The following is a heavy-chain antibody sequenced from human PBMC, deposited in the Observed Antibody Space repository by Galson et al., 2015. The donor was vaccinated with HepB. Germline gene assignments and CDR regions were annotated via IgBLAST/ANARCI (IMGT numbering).Heavy chain of an antibody. D-gene: IGHD6-13*01. CDR2: IIPIFGTA. CDR3: ARENRGYSSSWGAGVRVDY. V-gene: IGHV1-69*13. J-gene: IGHJ4*02. CDR1: GGTFSSYA. Sequence: SVKVSCKASGGTFSSYAISWVRQAPGQGLEWMGGIIPIFGTANYAQKFQGRVAITADESTSTAYMELSSLRSEDTAVYYCARENRGYSSSWGAGVRVDYWGQGTLVTVSS.